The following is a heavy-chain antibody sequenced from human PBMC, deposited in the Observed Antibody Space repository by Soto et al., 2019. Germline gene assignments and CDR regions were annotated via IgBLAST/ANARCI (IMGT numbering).Heavy chain of an antibody. CDR2: MNPNSGNT. D-gene: IGHD2-2*01. CDR3: ARAGIVVVPAARRGYNWFDP. CDR1: GYTFTSYD. Sequence: ASVKVSCKASGYTFTSYDINWVRQATGQGLEWMGWMNPNSGNTGYAQKFQGRVTMTRNTSISTAYMELSSLRSEDTAVYYCARAGIVVVPAARRGYNWFDPWGQGTLVTVSS. V-gene: IGHV1-8*01. J-gene: IGHJ5*02.